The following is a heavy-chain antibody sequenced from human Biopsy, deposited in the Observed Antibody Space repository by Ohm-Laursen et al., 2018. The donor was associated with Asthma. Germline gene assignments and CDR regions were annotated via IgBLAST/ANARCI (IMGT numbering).Heavy chain of an antibody. CDR1: GDAMSASGSY. CDR2: IYYSGRT. CDR3: ARGFRDISMAVLVITSDQMHFDY. Sequence: LPLTCIVSGDAMSASGSYWGWIRQSPGKGLEWIGSIYYSGRTYYNPSLESRVTISADTSKNHFSLKLTSVTAADTAVYYCARGFRDISMAVLVITSDQMHFDYWGQGALVSVSS. J-gene: IGHJ4*02. D-gene: IGHD3-22*01. V-gene: IGHV4-39*02.